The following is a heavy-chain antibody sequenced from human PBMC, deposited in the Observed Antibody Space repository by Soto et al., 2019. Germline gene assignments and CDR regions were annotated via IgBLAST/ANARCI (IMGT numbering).Heavy chain of an antibody. J-gene: IGHJ5*02. CDR3: ARGSEGLSKWLDP. D-gene: IGHD3-3*01. Sequence: PSETLSLTCAVSGGSISSGFHSWSWIRQQPGKGLEWIGYIYNSGNPYYKPSLMSRVTISVDRSQNHFSLKLTSVTAAATAVYYFARGSEGLSKWLDPWGQGTPVTV. V-gene: IGHV4-30-2*01. CDR1: GGSISSGFHS. CDR2: IYNSGNP.